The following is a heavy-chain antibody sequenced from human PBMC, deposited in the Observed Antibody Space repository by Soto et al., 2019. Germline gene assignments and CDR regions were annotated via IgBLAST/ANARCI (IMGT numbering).Heavy chain of an antibody. J-gene: IGHJ6*02. Sequence: QVQLVQSGAEVKKPGSSMKVSCKASGGTFSSYAISWVRQAPGQGLEWMGGIIPIFGTADYAQKFHGRVTITADEXTXXAYMELSSRRSEDTAVYYCARGITGTVTYYYGLDVWGQGTTVTVSS. D-gene: IGHD1-20*01. CDR2: IIPIFGTA. CDR3: ARGITGTVTYYYGLDV. V-gene: IGHV1-69*12. CDR1: GGTFSSYA.